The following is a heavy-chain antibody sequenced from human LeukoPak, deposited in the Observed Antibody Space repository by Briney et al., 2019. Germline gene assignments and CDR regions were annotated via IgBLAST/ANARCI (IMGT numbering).Heavy chain of an antibody. V-gene: IGHV3-48*01. Sequence: GGSLRLSCAASGFTFSSYSMNWVRQAPGKGLEWVSYISSSSSTIYYADSVKGRFTISRDNAKNSLYLQMNSLRAEDTAVYYCARAAQHYDFWSGPHLDYMDVWGKGTTVTVSS. CDR3: ARAAQHYDFWSGPHLDYMDV. CDR1: GFTFSSYS. CDR2: ISSSSSTI. J-gene: IGHJ6*03. D-gene: IGHD3-3*01.